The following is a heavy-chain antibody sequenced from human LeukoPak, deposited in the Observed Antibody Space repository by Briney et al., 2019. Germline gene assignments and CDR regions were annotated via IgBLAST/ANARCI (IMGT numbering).Heavy chain of an antibody. CDR2: ISSSGSTI. D-gene: IGHD6-19*01. CDR1: GFTFSSYE. Sequence: GGSLRLSCAASGFTFSSYEMNWVRQAPGKGLEWVSYISSSGSTIYYADSVKGRFTISRDNAKNSLYLQMNSLRAEDTAVYYCARDSSGCYRVSQCFDYWGQGTLVTVSS. J-gene: IGHJ4*02. V-gene: IGHV3-48*03. CDR3: ARDSSGCYRVSQCFDY.